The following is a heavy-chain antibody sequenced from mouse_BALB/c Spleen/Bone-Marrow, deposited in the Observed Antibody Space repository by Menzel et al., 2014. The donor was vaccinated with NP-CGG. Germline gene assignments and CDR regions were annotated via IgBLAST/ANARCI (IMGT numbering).Heavy chain of an antibody. CDR3: ARGGYDGAWFAY. CDR2: IYPGNVNT. Sequence: QVHVKQSGPELVKPGASVMISCKASGYTFTSYYIHWVKQRPGQGLEWIGWIYPGNVNTNYNEKFKAKATLTADKSSSTAYMQLSSLTSEDSAVYFCARGGYDGAWFAYWGQGTLVTVSA. V-gene: IGHV1S56*01. D-gene: IGHD2-14*01. J-gene: IGHJ3*01. CDR1: GYTFTSYY.